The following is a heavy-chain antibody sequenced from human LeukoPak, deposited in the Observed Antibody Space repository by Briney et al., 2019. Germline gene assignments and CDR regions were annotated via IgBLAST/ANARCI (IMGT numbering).Heavy chain of an antibody. J-gene: IGHJ4*02. V-gene: IGHV4-61*02. CDR3: ARENILTGCFDY. CDR1: GGSISSGSYY. CDR2: IYTSGST. D-gene: IGHD3-9*01. Sequence: SQTLSLTCTVSGGSISSGSYYWSWTRQPAGKGLEWIGRIYTSGSTNYNPSLKSRVTISVDTSKNQFSLKLSSVTAADTAVYYCARENILTGCFDYWGQGTLVTVSS.